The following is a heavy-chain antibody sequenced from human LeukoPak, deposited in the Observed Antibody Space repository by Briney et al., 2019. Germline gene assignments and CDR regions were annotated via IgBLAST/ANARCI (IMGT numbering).Heavy chain of an antibody. J-gene: IGHJ2*01. CDR3: AADRQLERLWYFDL. D-gene: IGHD1-1*01. Sequence: SVKVSCKASGGTFSSYAISWVRQAPGQGLEWMGGIIPIFGTANYAQKFQGRVTITADESTSTAYMELSSLRSEDTAVYYCAADRQLERLWYFDLWGRGTLVTVSS. CDR2: IIPIFGTA. CDR1: GGTFSSYA. V-gene: IGHV1-69*13.